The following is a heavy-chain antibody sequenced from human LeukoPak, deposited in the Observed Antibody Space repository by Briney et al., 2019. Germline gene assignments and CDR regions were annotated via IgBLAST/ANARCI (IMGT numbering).Heavy chain of an antibody. CDR3: ARQNHTPRGYCSSTSCSDYYMDV. CDR2: ISSSSVYI. V-gene: IGHV3-21*01. J-gene: IGHJ6*03. Sequence: PGGSLRLSCAASGFTFSSDSMNWVRQAPGKGLEWVSSISSSSVYIYYADSLKGRFTISRDNAKNSLYLQMNSMRAEDTAVYYCARQNHTPRGYCSSTSCSDYYMDVWGKGTTVTVSS. D-gene: IGHD2-2*01. CDR1: GFTFSSDS.